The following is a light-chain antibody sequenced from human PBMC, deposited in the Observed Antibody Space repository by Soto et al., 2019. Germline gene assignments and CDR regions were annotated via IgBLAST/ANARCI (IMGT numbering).Light chain of an antibody. CDR2: GNS. CDR3: QSYDNILKIV. Sequence: QSVLAQPPSVSGAPGQRVTISCTGRSSNIGAGYDVHWYKQLPGTAPRLLIYGNSNRPSGVPDRFSGSKSGTSASLAITGLQAEDEADYYCQSYDNILKIVVGGGTKVTVL. V-gene: IGLV1-40*01. CDR1: SSNIGAGYD. J-gene: IGLJ3*02.